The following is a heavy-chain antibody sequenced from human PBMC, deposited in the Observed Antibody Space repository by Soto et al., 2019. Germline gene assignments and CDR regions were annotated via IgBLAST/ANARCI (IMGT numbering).Heavy chain of an antibody. D-gene: IGHD1-26*01. CDR3: ARSRELLGTDAFDI. V-gene: IGHV4-31*03. J-gene: IGHJ3*02. CDR1: GGSLSGGTNY. Sequence: SETLSLTCTVSGGSLSGGTNYWSWVRQSQGKGLEWIGYIYYSGSTYYNPSLKSRVTISVDTSRNQFSLKLSSVTAADTAVYYCARSRELLGTDAFDIWGQGTMVTVSS. CDR2: IYYSGST.